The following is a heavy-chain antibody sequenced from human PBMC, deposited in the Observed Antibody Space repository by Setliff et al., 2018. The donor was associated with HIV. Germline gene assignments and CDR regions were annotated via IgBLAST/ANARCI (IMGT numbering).Heavy chain of an antibody. Sequence: GGSLRLSCVASGFTVSGNYVSWVRQAPGKGLEWVSGVYASGATHYAESGKGRFTISTDSSKNTLYLQLNSLRTEDTAMYYCATGSYSSVWYGFDYWGQGTLVTVSS. CDR1: GFTVSGNY. V-gene: IGHV3-66*02. D-gene: IGHD6-19*01. CDR2: VYASGAT. CDR3: ATGSYSSVWYGFDY. J-gene: IGHJ4*02.